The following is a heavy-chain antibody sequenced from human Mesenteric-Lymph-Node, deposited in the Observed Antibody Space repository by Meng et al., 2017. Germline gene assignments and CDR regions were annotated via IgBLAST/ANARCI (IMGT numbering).Heavy chain of an antibody. V-gene: IGHV4-34*01. CDR3: ARYHLTFDY. D-gene: IGHD2-21*02. Sequence: QVQLQQWGAGLFKPSETLSPTCAASGGSFSGYYWSWIRQPPGKGLEWIGEINHSGRTNYNPSLKGRVTISVDTSKNQFSLKVRSVTAADTAVYYCARYHLTFDYWGQGTRVTVSS. CDR2: INHSGRT. J-gene: IGHJ4*02. CDR1: GGSFSGYY.